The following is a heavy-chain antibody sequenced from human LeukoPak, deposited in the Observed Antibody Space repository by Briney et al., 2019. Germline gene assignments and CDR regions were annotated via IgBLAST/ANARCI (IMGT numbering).Heavy chain of an antibody. V-gene: IGHV3-48*03. CDR3: ARDGYLSPYYYYYYMDV. Sequence: GGSLRLSCAASGFTFSSYEMNWVRQAPGKWLEWVSYISSSGSTIYYADSVKGRFTISRDNAKNSLYLQMNSLRAEDTAVYYCARDGYLSPYYYYYYMDVWGKGTTVTLSS. J-gene: IGHJ6*03. CDR1: GFTFSSYE. CDR2: ISSSGSTI. D-gene: IGHD5-18*01.